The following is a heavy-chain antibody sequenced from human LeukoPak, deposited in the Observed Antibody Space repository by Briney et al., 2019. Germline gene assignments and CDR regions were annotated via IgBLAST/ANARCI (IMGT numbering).Heavy chain of an antibody. CDR2: IFWDDHT. D-gene: IGHD3-10*01. CDR1: GFSLSSRGVA. Sequence: SAPTLVEPTQTLTLTCTSSGFSLSSRGVAVGWIRQPPGRALEWPALIFWDDHTRYRPSLRSRVTITKGTSYNQVVLTMTNLDPVDTATYHCARYNDASYFDYWGQGTVVTV. J-gene: IGHJ4*02. CDR3: ARYNDASYFDY. V-gene: IGHV2-5*02.